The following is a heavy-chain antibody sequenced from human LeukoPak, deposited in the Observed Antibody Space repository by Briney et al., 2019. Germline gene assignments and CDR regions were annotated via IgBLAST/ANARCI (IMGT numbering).Heavy chain of an antibody. Sequence: SETLSLTCTVSGGSFSSSSYSWGWIRQPPGKGLEWIGSIYYSGSTYYNPSLKSRVTISVDTSKNQFSLKLGSVTAADTAVYYCARRVGATTVGYWGQGTLVTVSS. CDR1: GGSFSSSSYS. J-gene: IGHJ4*02. D-gene: IGHD1-26*01. CDR2: IYYSGST. CDR3: ARRVGATTVGY. V-gene: IGHV4-39*01.